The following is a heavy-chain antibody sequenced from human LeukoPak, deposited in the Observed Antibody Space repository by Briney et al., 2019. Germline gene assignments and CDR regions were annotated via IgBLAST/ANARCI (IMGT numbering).Heavy chain of an antibody. V-gene: IGHV4-59*05. J-gene: IGHJ4*02. D-gene: IGHD1-26*01. Sequence: SETLSLTCTVSGGSISSYYWSWIRQPAGKGLEWIGSIYYSGSTYYNPSLKSRVTISVDTSKNQFSLKLSSVTAADTAVYYCARYGGSYYKDELYFDYWGQGTLVTVSS. CDR1: GGSISSYY. CDR3: ARYGGSYYKDELYFDY. CDR2: IYYSGST.